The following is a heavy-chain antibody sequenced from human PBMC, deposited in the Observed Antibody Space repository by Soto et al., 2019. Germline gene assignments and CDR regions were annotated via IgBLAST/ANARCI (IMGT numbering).Heavy chain of an antibody. D-gene: IGHD6-13*01. CDR2: ISTSGNTI. CDR3: ARSPLSSSWWVVDY. V-gene: IGHV3-11*01. J-gene: IGHJ4*02. Sequence: PGGSLRLSCAASEFSFSDYYMCWIRQAPGKGLEWVSYISTSGNTIYYADSVKGRFTISRDNAKNSLYLQMNSLRAEDTAVYYCARSPLSSSWWVVDYWGQGTLVTVSS. CDR1: EFSFSDYY.